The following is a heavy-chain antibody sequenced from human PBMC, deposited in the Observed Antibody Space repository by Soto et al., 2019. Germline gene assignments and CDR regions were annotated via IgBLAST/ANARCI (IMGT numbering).Heavy chain of an antibody. Sequence: KVSCKASGGTFSSYAISWVRQAPGQGLEWMGGIIPIFGTANYAQKFQGRVTITADESTSTAYMELSRLRSEDTAVYYCARGWGYDSYTYYYAYWGQGTLVTVSS. D-gene: IGHD3-22*01. CDR3: ARGWGYDSYTYYYAY. V-gene: IGHV1-69*01. J-gene: IGHJ4*02. CDR1: GGTFSSYA. CDR2: IIPIFGTA.